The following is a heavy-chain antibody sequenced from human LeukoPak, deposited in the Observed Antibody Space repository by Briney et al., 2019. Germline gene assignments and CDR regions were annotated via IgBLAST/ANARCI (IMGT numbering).Heavy chain of an antibody. V-gene: IGHV3-21*01. CDR3: ARPKQQMVPSYEY. CDR1: GFTFSTYS. J-gene: IGHJ4*02. D-gene: IGHD6-13*01. CDR2: ISVDSNYI. Sequence: GGSLRLSCAASGFTFSTYSMNWVRQAPGKGLEWVSSISVDSNYIYYAASVRGRFTIFRDNAKNSLYLQMNSLRAEDTAVYYCARPKQQMVPSYEYWGQGTLVTVSS.